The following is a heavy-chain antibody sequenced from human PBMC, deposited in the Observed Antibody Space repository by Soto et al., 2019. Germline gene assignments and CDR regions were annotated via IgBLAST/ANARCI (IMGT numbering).Heavy chain of an antibody. CDR3: ARAHYGDYGYGMDV. V-gene: IGHV1-18*01. J-gene: IGHJ6*02. CDR1: GYTFTSYD. CDR2: ISAYNGNT. Sequence: ASVKVSCKASGYTFTSYDISWVRQAPGQGLEWMGWISAYNGNTNYAQKLQGRVTMTTDTSTSTAFMELRSLRSDDTAVYYCARAHYGDYGYGMDVWGQGTTVTVSS. D-gene: IGHD4-17*01.